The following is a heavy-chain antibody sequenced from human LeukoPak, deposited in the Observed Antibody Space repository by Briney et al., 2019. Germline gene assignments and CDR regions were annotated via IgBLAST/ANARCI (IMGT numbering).Heavy chain of an antibody. D-gene: IGHD2-15*01. CDR3: ARRYCSGGSCYSRSPFDY. CDR1: GYTFTSYG. Sequence: ASVKVSCKASGYTFTSYGISWVRQAPGQGLEWMGWISAYNGNTNYAQKLQGRVTMTTDTSASTAYMELRSLRSDDTAVYYCARRYCSGGSCYSRSPFDYWGQGTLVTVSS. J-gene: IGHJ4*02. V-gene: IGHV1-18*01. CDR2: ISAYNGNT.